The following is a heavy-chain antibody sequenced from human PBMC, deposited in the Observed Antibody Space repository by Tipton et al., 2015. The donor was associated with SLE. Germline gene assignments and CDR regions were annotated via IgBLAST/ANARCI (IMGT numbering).Heavy chain of an antibody. CDR3: ARGPEQWLVNPHYFDY. Sequence: RSLRLSCAASGFTVSSNYMSWVRQAPGKGLEWVAVISYDGSNKYYAGSVKGRFTISRDNSKNTLYLQMNSLRAEDTAVYYCARGPEQWLVNPHYFDYWGQGTLVTVSS. V-gene: IGHV3-30-3*01. D-gene: IGHD6-19*01. J-gene: IGHJ4*02. CDR1: GFTVSSNY. CDR2: ISYDGSNK.